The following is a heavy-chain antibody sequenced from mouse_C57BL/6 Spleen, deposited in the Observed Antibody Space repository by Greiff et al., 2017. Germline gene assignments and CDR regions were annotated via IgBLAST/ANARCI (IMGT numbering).Heavy chain of an antibody. CDR3: ARKDCYTILFAY. J-gene: IGHJ3*01. CDR2: IWSGGST. CDR1: GFSLTSYG. D-gene: IGHD2-3*01. Sequence: VKLVESGPGLVQPSQSLSITCTVSGFSLTSYGVHWVSQSPGQGLEWLGVIWSGGSTDYNAAFISRLSISTDNSKIQVYFKMNSLQADDTAIYYCARKDCYTILFAYWGQGTLVTVSA. V-gene: IGHV2-2*01.